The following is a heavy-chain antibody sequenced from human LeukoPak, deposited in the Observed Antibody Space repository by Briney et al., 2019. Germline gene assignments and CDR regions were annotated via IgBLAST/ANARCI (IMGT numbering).Heavy chain of an antibody. J-gene: IGHJ6*04. CDR2: ISGSGDTS. Sequence: GGSLRLSCAAPGFTFSNYAMSWVRQAPGKGPEWVSGISGSGDTSYFADSVQGRFTISRDNAKNTLYLQMNSLKTEDTAVYYCTTEKGDVWGKGTTVTVSS. CDR3: TTEKGDV. V-gene: IGHV3-23*01. CDR1: GFTFSNYA.